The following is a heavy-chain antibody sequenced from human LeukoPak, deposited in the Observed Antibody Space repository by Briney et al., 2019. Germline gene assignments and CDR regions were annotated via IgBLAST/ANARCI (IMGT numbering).Heavy chain of an antibody. CDR2: IYYSGST. Sequence: TSETLSLTCTVSGGSISSSSYYWGWIRQPPGKGLEWIGSIYYSGSTYYNPSLKSRVTISVDTSKNQFSLKLSSVTAADTAVYYCARRGGSGSYYNGYYFDYWGQGTLVTVSS. J-gene: IGHJ4*02. D-gene: IGHD3-10*01. V-gene: IGHV4-39*01. CDR3: ARRGGSGSYYNGYYFDY. CDR1: GGSISSSSYY.